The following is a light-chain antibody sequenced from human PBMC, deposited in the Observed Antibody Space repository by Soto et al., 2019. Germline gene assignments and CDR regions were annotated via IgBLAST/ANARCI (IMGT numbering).Light chain of an antibody. J-gene: IGLJ2*01. CDR1: SSDVGGYNY. Sequence: QSVLTQPPSASGSPGQSVTISCTGTSSDVGGYNYVSWYQQHPGKAPKFLIFEVSRRPSGVPDRFSDSKSGNTASLTVSGLQADDEADYYCSSYAGSNDPVIFGGGTQLTVL. V-gene: IGLV2-8*01. CDR3: SSYAGSNDPVI. CDR2: EVS.